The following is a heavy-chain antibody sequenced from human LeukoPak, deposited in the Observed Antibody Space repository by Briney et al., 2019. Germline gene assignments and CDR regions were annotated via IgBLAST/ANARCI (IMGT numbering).Heavy chain of an antibody. CDR2: IRDKANNYIT. Sequence: GGSLRLSCAASGFIFSDFYMDWVRQAPGKGPEWVGRIRDKANNYITEYAASVKDRFTISRDDSRYSLFLQMSSLTTEDTALYFCARGDVWGSYPLFSWGQGTLVTVSS. CDR3: ARGDVWGSYPLFS. V-gene: IGHV3-72*01. D-gene: IGHD3-16*02. J-gene: IGHJ5*02. CDR1: GFIFSDFY.